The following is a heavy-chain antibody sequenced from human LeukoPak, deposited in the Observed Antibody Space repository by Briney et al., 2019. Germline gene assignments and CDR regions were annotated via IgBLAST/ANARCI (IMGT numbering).Heavy chain of an antibody. D-gene: IGHD3-9*01. CDR1: GGSMSSYY. CDR2: IYHSGST. Sequence: SETLSLTCSVSGGSMSSYYWSWIRQPPGKGLEWIGYIYHSGSTNYNPSLKSRVTISVDTSKNQFSLNLSSVTAADTAGYYCARGLTIYDILTAYYTVPYFDYWGQGTLVTVSS. V-gene: IGHV4-59*01. CDR3: ARGLTIYDILTAYYTVPYFDY. J-gene: IGHJ4*02.